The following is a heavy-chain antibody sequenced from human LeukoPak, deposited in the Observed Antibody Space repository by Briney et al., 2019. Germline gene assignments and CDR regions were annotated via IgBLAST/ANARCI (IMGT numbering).Heavy chain of an antibody. V-gene: IGHV3-30*02. CDR2: IRHDGSEK. CDR1: GFTFSSSG. J-gene: IGHJ4*02. Sequence: KPGGSLRLSCAPSGFTFSSSGMHWVRQAPGKGLEWVAFIRHDGSEKHYADSVKGRFTISRDNSKNTLYLQMNSLRVEETAVYYCAKDHSSPWDNYFDYWGRGTLVTVSS. CDR3: AKDHSSPWDNYFDY. D-gene: IGHD6-13*01.